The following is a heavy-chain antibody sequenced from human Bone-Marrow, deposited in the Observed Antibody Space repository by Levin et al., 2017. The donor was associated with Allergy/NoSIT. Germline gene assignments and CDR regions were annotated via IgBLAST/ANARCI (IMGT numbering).Heavy chain of an antibody. D-gene: IGHD4-17*01. CDR1: GFTFSSYG. J-gene: IGHJ4*02. CDR3: AKDGHDYGDYGFLGSHYFDY. V-gene: IGHV3-30*18. CDR2: ISYDGSNK. Sequence: PGGSLRLSCAASGFTFSSYGMHWVRQAPGKGLEWVAVISYDGSNKYYADSVKGRFTISRDNSKNTLYLQMNSLRAEDTAVYYCAKDGHDYGDYGFLGSHYFDYWGQGTLVTVSS.